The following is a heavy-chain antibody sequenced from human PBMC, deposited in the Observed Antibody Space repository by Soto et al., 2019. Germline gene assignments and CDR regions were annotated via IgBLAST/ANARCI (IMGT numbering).Heavy chain of an antibody. CDR3: ASSSVGYQLPTSKPDDY. CDR1: GFTFSSYS. Sequence: PGGSLRLSCAASGFTFSSYSMNWVRQAPGKGLEWVSSISSSSSYIYYADSVKGRFTISRDNAKNSLYLQMNSLRAEDTAVYYCASSSVGYQLPTSKPDDYWGQGTLVTVSS. J-gene: IGHJ4*02. V-gene: IGHV3-21*01. CDR2: ISSSSSYI. D-gene: IGHD2-2*01.